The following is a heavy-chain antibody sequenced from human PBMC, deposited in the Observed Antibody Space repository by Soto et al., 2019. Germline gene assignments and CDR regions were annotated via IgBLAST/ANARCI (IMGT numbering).Heavy chain of an antibody. J-gene: IGHJ4*02. CDR3: AINLAVAGEFDY. CDR2: MNPNSGNT. D-gene: IGHD6-19*01. CDR1: GYTLTSYD. V-gene: IGHV1-8*01. Sequence: ASVKVSCKDSGYTLTSYDSKWVRQATGQGLEWMGWMNPNSGNTGYAQKFQGRVTMTRNTSISTAYMELSSLRSEDTAVYYCAINLAVAGEFDYWGQGTLVTVSS.